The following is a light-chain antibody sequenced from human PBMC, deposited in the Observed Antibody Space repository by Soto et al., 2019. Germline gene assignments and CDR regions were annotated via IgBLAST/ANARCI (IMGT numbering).Light chain of an antibody. Sequence: QSALTQPASVSGSPGQSITISCTGTSSDVGGYNYVSWYQHHPGKAPKLMIYEVSYRPSGVSNRFSGSKSGNTASLTISGLQAEDEADYYCSSYTSSSSLVVFGGGTKLTVL. V-gene: IGLV2-14*01. CDR2: EVS. J-gene: IGLJ2*01. CDR1: SSDVGGYNY. CDR3: SSYTSSSSLVV.